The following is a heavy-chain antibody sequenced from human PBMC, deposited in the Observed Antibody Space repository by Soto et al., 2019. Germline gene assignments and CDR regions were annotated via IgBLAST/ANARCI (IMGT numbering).Heavy chain of an antibody. D-gene: IGHD2-2*02. V-gene: IGHV4-39*02. CDR2: IYYSGST. J-gene: IGHJ6*02. CDR3: ARDKGLVKAAIMVYYYGMDV. CDR1: GGSISSSSYY. Sequence: XETLSLTCTVSGGSISSSSYYWGWIRQPPGKGLEWIGSIYYSGSTYYNPSLKSRVTISVDTSKNQFSLKLSSVTAADTAVYYCARDKGLVKAAIMVYYYGMDVWGQGTTVTVSS.